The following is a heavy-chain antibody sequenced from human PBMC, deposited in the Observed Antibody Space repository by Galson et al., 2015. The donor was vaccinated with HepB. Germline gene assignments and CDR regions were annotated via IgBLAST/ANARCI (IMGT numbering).Heavy chain of an antibody. D-gene: IGHD7-27*01. Sequence: ETLSLTCSVSGDSISNYYWSWIRQAPGKGLEWIGYIYWVERTIYNPSLESRITISVDTSKNEFSLKLASVTAADTAVYFCARDVTGAPYYPATWGRGTMVTVSS. CDR3: ARDVTGAPYYPAT. J-gene: IGHJ3*01. V-gene: IGHV4-59*01. CDR1: GDSISNYY. CDR2: IYWVERT.